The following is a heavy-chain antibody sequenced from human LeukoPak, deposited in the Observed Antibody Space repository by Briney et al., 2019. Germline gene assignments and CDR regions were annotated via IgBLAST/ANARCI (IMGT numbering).Heavy chain of an antibody. CDR2: ISAYNGNT. CDR1: GYTFTSYG. CDR3: ARGVQWLPRYYYYYYMDV. J-gene: IGHJ6*03. V-gene: IGHV1-18*01. Sequence: ASVKVSCKASGYTFTSYGISWVRQAPGQGLEWMGWISAYNGNTNYAQKLQGRVTMTTDTSTSTAYMELGSLRSDDTAVYYCARGVQWLPRYYYYYYMDVWGKGTTVTVSS. D-gene: IGHD6-19*01.